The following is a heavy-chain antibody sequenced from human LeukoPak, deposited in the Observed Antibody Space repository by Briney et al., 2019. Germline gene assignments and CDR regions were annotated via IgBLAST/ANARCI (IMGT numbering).Heavy chain of an antibody. D-gene: IGHD3-9*01. Sequence: GGSLRLSCAASGFTFSSYAMSWVRQAPGKGLEWVSSIIGSGGSTYYADSVKGRFTTSKDNSKNTLYLQMNSLRAEDTAVYYCAKAQAPYYDILTGYSPDYWGQGTLVTVSS. CDR1: GFTFSSYA. CDR2: IIGSGGST. V-gene: IGHV3-23*01. CDR3: AKAQAPYYDILTGYSPDY. J-gene: IGHJ4*02.